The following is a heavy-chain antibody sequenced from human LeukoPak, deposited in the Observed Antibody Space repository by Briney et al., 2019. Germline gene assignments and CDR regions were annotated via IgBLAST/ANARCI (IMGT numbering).Heavy chain of an antibody. CDR2: ISWNSGSI. CDR1: GFTFDDYA. D-gene: IGHD6-19*01. Sequence: GGSLRLSCAASGFTFDDYAMHWVRQAPGKGLEWVSGISWNSGSIGYADSVKGRFTISRDNAKNSLSLQMNSLRAEDTAVYYCARITVDSSGWYHFDYWGQGTLVTVSS. J-gene: IGHJ4*02. V-gene: IGHV3-9*01. CDR3: ARITVDSSGWYHFDY.